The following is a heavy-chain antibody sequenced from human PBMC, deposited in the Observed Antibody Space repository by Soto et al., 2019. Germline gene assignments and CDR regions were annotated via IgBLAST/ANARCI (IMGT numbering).Heavy chain of an antibody. J-gene: IGHJ6*02. CDR3: ASSSLYGMDV. CDR1: GASISSYY. V-gene: IGHV4-59*01. CDR2: IYYSGST. Sequence: PSETLSLTCTVSGASISSYYWSWIRQPPGKGLEWIGYIYYSGSTNYNPSLKSRVTISVDTSKNQFSLKVSSVTATDTAVYYCASSSLYGMDVWGQGTTVTVSS.